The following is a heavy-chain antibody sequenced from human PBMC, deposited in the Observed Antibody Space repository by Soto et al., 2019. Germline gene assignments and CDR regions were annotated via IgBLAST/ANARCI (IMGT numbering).Heavy chain of an antibody. J-gene: IGHJ4*02. V-gene: IGHV4-34*01. D-gene: IGHD3-10*01. CDR3: ARRSYYYGSGSYYIGY. CDR2: INHSGST. CDR1: GGSFSGYY. Sequence: SETLSLTCAVYGGSFSGYYWSWIRQPPGKGLEWIGEINHSGSTNYNPSLKSRVTISVDTSKNQFSLKLSSVTAADTAVYYCARRSYYYGSGSYYIGYWGQGTLVTVSS.